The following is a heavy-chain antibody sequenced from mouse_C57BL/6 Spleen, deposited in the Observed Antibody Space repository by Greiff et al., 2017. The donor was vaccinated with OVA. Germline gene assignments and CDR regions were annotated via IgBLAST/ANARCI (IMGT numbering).Heavy chain of an antibody. Sequence: VKLQQSGAELVRPGASVKLSCKASGYTFTSYYINWVKQRPGQGLEWIARIYPGGGNTYYNEKFKGKATLTAETSSSTAYMQLSSLTSEDSAVYFCARDDYDDGAMDYWGQGTSVTVSS. D-gene: IGHD2-4*01. V-gene: IGHV1-76*01. CDR2: IYPGGGNT. J-gene: IGHJ4*01. CDR3: ARDDYDDGAMDY. CDR1: GYTFTSYY.